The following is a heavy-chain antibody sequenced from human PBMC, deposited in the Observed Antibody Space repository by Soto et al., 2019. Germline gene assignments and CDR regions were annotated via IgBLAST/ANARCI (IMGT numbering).Heavy chain of an antibody. J-gene: IGHJ2*01. CDR3: ARATVDRYRYSGTRVFWYFDL. D-gene: IGHD1-26*01. CDR2: SRNKANSYII. CDR1: GFIFSDYY. Sequence: EVQLVESGGGLVQPGGSLRLSCAASGFIFSDYYMDWVRQAPGKGLEWVGRSRNKANSYIIEYAASVKGRFIISRDDSKNSLYLQMNSLKNEDTAAYYCARATVDRYRYSGTRVFWYFDLWGRGTLVTVSS. V-gene: IGHV3-72*01.